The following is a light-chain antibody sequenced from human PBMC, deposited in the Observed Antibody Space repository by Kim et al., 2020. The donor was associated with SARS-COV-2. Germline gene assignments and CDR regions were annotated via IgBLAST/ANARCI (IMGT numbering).Light chain of an antibody. CDR2: QDS. CDR3: QAWDSNTVI. Sequence: LTQPPSVSVSPGQTASISCSGEKLGDRYACWYQQKPGQSPVLVIYQDSKRPSGIPERFSGSNSGNTATLTISGTQPVDEAHYYCQAWDSNTVIFGGG. V-gene: IGLV3-1*01. J-gene: IGLJ2*01. CDR1: KLGDRY.